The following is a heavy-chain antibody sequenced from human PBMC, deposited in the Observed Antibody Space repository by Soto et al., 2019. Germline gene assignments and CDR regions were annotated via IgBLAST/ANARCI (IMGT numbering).Heavy chain of an antibody. CDR3: ARGLPRRGFLEP. V-gene: IGHV4-59*01. CDR2: IYYSGST. D-gene: IGHD3-3*01. J-gene: IGHJ5*02. CDR1: GGSISSYY. Sequence: SETLSLTCTVSGGSISSYYWSWIRQPPGKGLEWIGYIYYSGSTNYNPSLKSRVTISVDTSKNQFSLKLSSVTAADTAVYYCARGLPRRGFLEPWGQGTLVTVSS.